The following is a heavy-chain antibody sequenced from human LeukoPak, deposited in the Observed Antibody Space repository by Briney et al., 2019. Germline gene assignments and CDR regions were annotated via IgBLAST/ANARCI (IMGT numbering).Heavy chain of an antibody. J-gene: IGHJ5*02. V-gene: IGHV3-30-3*01. Sequence: GGSLRLSCVASGFSLSNFHMYWVRQAPGKGLEWVSIISLDGSTEFYADSVKGRFTVSRDTASNTMHLEMNNLRTEDTAVYYCMRDYMGWFDPWGQGTLVTVSS. CDR3: MRDYMGWFDP. CDR1: GFSLSNFH. CDR2: ISLDGSTE. D-gene: IGHD3-10*01.